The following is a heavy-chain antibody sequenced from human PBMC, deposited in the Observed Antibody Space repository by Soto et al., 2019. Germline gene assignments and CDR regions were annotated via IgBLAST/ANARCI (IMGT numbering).Heavy chain of an antibody. V-gene: IGHV4-31*03. CDR2: MHHSGRT. J-gene: IGHJ4*02. D-gene: IGHD2-15*01. CDR1: GAYMRNDYYY. CDR3: ARWVEVSLDYFDS. Sequence: NPSETLSLTCTVSGAYMRNDYYYWSWVRQNPGKDLEWIGHMHHSGRTHYNPSLKSRVAISVDTSKNQFSLYLNSVTAADTAVYYCARWVEVSLDYFDSWGQGTPVTVS.